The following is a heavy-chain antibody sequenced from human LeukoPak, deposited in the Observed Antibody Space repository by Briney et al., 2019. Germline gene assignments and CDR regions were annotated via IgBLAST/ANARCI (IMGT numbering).Heavy chain of an antibody. Sequence: ASVKVSCKASGYTFTTHDINWVRQATGQGLEWLGWMSPNSGDTGYAQKFQGRVTMTSDSSISTAYMELSGLRSEDTAIYYCVRTPPNWGFDYWGQGTLVTVSS. V-gene: IGHV1-8*01. J-gene: IGHJ4*02. D-gene: IGHD7-27*01. CDR3: VRTPPNWGFDY. CDR1: GYTFTTHD. CDR2: MSPNSGDT.